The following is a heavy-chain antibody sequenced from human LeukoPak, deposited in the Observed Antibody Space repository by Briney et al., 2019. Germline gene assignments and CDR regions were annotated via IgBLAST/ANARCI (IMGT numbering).Heavy chain of an antibody. V-gene: IGHV3-23*01. Sequence: QTGGSLRLSCAASGFTFRNFAMSWVRQAPGKGLEWVSTISDSGSSTYYADSVKGRFTISRDNSKNTPYLQMNSLRAEDTAVYYCAKEKEYCTNGVCYTSGGSYYFEDWGQGTLVTVSS. CDR2: ISDSGSST. D-gene: IGHD2-8*01. CDR3: AKEKEYCTNGVCYTSGGSYYFED. J-gene: IGHJ4*02. CDR1: GFTFRNFA.